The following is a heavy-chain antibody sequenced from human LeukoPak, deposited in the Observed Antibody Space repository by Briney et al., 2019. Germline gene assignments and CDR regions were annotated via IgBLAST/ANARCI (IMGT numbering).Heavy chain of an antibody. Sequence: SETLSPTCTLSGGSISSSSYYWGWIRQPPGKGLEWIGSIYYSGSTYYNPSLKSRVTISVDTSKNQFSLKLSSVTAADTAVYYCARLGVYSSGSRSDYWGQGTLVTVSS. CDR2: IYYSGST. CDR3: ARLGVYSSGSRSDY. J-gene: IGHJ4*02. V-gene: IGHV4-39*01. CDR1: GGSISSSSYY. D-gene: IGHD6-19*01.